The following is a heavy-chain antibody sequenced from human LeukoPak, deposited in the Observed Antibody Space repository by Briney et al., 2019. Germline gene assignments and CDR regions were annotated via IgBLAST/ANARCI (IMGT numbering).Heavy chain of an antibody. V-gene: IGHV4-34*01. CDR1: GGSFSGYY. J-gene: IGHJ4*02. CDR2: INHSGST. D-gene: IGHD3-10*01. CDR3: ASAITTVRAFDY. Sequence: SETLSLTCAVYGGSFSGYYWSCIRQPPGKGLEWIGEINHSGSTNYNPSLKSRVTISVDTSKNQFSLKLSSVTAADTAVYYCASAITTVRAFDYWGQGTLVTVSS.